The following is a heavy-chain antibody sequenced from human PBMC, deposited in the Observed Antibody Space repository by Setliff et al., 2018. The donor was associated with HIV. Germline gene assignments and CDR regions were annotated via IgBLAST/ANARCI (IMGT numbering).Heavy chain of an antibody. CDR2: ISYDGSNK. Sequence: GESLKISCAASGFTFSNYAMHWVRQAPGKGLGWVAVISYDGSNKYYADSVKGRFTISRDNARNSLYLQMDSLRAEDTALYYCARDRRYYDSRQPWAFDIWGQGTMVTVSS. J-gene: IGHJ3*02. D-gene: IGHD3-22*01. CDR3: ARDRRYYDSRQPWAFDI. CDR1: GFTFSNYA. V-gene: IGHV3-30*04.